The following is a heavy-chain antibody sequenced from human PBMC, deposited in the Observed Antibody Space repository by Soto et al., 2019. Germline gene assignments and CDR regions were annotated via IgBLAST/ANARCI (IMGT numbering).Heavy chain of an antibody. CDR2: IYYSGST. V-gene: IGHV4-31*03. CDR3: GRVRHSYYFDY. J-gene: IGHJ4*02. CDR1: GGSISSGGYY. D-gene: IGHD2-15*01. Sequence: QVQLQESGPGLVKPSQTLSLSCTVSGGSISSGGYYWSWIRQYPGKGLEWIGYIYYSGSTDYNPSLKSRVTMSVDTSKNQFSLKLSSVTAADTAVYYCGRVRHSYYFDYWGQGTLVTVSS.